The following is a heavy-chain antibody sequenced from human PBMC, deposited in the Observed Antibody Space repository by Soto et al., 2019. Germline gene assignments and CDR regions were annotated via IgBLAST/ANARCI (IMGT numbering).Heavy chain of an antibody. Sequence: GGSLRLSCAASGFTFSSYGMHWVRQAPGKGLEWVAVISYDGSNKYYADSVKGRFTISRDNSKNTLYLQMNSLRAEDTAVYYCAKDTHSSSSLNWFDPWGQGTLVTVSS. J-gene: IGHJ5*02. CDR2: ISYDGSNK. V-gene: IGHV3-30*18. CDR1: GFTFSSYG. D-gene: IGHD6-6*01. CDR3: AKDTHSSSSLNWFDP.